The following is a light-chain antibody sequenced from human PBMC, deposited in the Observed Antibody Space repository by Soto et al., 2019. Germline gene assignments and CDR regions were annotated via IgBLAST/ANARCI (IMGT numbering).Light chain of an antibody. J-gene: IGKJ4*01. CDR3: RQRYNRPST. CDR1: QSIGNS. V-gene: IGKV3-11*01. CDR2: DAF. Sequence: TVLTQSPATLSLSPGERATLSCKASQSIGNSLGWFQQKPGQAPRLLIDDAFNRATGIPARFTGSGSGSDVTLTTSSLEPEDFGVYYCRQRYNRPSTFGGGTKVEIK.